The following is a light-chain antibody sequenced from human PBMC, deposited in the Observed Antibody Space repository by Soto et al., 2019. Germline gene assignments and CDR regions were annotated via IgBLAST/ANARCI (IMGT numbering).Light chain of an antibody. J-gene: IGKJ1*01. Sequence: EIVLTQSPGTLSLSPGERATLSCRASQSVTSNLAWYQHKPGQVPRLLIYGASTRATGIPARFGGSGSGTDFTLTISSLQSEDCAVYSCQQYNNWPPTFGQGTKVDIK. CDR3: QQYNNWPPT. CDR2: GAS. CDR1: QSVTSN. V-gene: IGKV3-15*01.